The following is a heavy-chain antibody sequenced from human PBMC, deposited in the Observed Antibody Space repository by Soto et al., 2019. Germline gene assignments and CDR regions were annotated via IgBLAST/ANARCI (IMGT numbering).Heavy chain of an antibody. V-gene: IGHV3-23*01. CDR2: ISGSGGGA. J-gene: IGHJ4*02. Sequence: EVQLLESGGDLVQPGGSLRLSCAASGFNFSKHAMGWVRQAPGKGREWVSGISGSGGGAKYADSVKGRFTISRDYSRNTLYLQMSSLRVEDTAVYYCARDFRAGGLIVHDYWGQGTLVTVSS. D-gene: IGHD6-13*01. CDR1: GFNFSKHA. CDR3: ARDFRAGGLIVHDY.